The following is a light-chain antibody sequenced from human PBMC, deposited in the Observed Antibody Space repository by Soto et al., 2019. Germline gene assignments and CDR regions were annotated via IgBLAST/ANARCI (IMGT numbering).Light chain of an antibody. CDR3: MQALQTPLT. CDR2: MGS. CDR1: QSLLHSNGYNY. Sequence: IVMTQSPLSLPVTPGEPASISCRSSQSLLHSNGYNYVDWFLQRPGQSPQVLIYMGSYRASGVPDRFSGSGSGTDFTLEISRVETEDVGIYYCMQALQTPLTFGGGTKVDIK. V-gene: IGKV2-28*01. J-gene: IGKJ4*01.